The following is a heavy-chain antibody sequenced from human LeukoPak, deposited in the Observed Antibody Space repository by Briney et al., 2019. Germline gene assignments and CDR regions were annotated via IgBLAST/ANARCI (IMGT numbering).Heavy chain of an antibody. Sequence: PGGSLRLSCAASGFTFSSFPMSWVRQAPGKGLEWVSGISHSGGTTDYADSVKGRFTISRDKSKNALYLQMNSLRAEDAAVYYCTRSLDYWGQGTLVTVSS. CDR2: ISHSGGTT. D-gene: IGHD2-15*01. CDR1: GFTFSSFP. CDR3: TRSLDY. V-gene: IGHV3-23*01. J-gene: IGHJ4*02.